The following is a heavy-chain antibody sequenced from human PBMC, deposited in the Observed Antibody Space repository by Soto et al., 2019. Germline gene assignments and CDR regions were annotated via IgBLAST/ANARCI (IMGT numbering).Heavy chain of an antibody. Sequence: GGSLRLSFAASGFTFSNYEMNWGRQFPGKGLEWVSYIGTRGRTIYYADSVKGRFTISRDNAKNSLYLQMNSLRAEDTAVYYCARDPAIYSGKFDYGLDVWGRGTTVTVSS. J-gene: IGHJ6*02. V-gene: IGHV3-48*03. CDR1: GFTFSNYE. D-gene: IGHD4-4*01. CDR3: ARDPAIYSGKFDYGLDV. CDR2: IGTRGRTI.